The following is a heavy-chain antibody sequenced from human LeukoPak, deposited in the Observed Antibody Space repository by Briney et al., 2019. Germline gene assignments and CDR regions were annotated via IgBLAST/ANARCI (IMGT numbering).Heavy chain of an antibody. Sequence: SETLSLTCAVYGGSFSGYYWSWIRQPPGKGLEWIGEIHHSGSTNYNPSLKSRVTISVDTSKNQFSLKLRSVTAADTAVYYCARGRLALLWGQGTLVTVSS. CDR1: GGSFSGYY. CDR3: ARGRLALL. D-gene: IGHD2/OR15-2a*01. CDR2: IHHSGST. J-gene: IGHJ4*02. V-gene: IGHV4-34*01.